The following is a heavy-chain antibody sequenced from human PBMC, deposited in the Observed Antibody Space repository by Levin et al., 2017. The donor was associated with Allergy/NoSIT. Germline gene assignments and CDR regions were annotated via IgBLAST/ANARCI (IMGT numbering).Heavy chain of an antibody. D-gene: IGHD3-10*01. CDR2: IYYSGST. V-gene: IGHV4-59*12. Sequence: SQTLSLTCTVSGGSISSYYWSSIRQPPGKGLEWIGYIYYSGSTNYNPSLKSRVTISVDTSKNQFSLKLSSVTAADTAVYDCAGNMVRGDPRVDYWGQGTLVTVSS. CDR1: GGSISSYY. J-gene: IGHJ4*02. CDR3: AGNMVRGDPRVDY.